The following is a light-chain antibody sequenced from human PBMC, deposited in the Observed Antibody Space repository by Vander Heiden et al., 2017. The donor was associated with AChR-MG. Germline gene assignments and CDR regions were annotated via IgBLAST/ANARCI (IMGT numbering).Light chain of an antibody. CDR3: QQDDNLPLYT. CDR1: QDISNY. Sequence: DIQMTQSPSSLSASVGDRVTITCQASQDISNYLNWYQQKPGKAPKLLIYDASNLETGVPSKFSGSGSGTDFTFTISSLQPEDIATYYCQQDDNLPLYTFGPGTKLEIK. CDR2: DAS. J-gene: IGKJ2*01. V-gene: IGKV1-33*01.